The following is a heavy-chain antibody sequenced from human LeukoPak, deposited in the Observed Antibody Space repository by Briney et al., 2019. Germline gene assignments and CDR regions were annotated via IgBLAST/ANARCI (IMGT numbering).Heavy chain of an antibody. CDR3: AELGITMIGGV. V-gene: IGHV3-48*03. D-gene: IGHD3-10*02. J-gene: IGHJ6*04. CDR2: ISSSGSTI. Sequence: GGSLRLSCAASGFTFSSYEANWVRQAPGKGLEWVSYISSSGSTIYYADSVKGRFTISRDNAKNSLYLQMNSLRAEDTAVYYCAELGITMIGGVWGKGTTVTISS. CDR1: GFTFSSYE.